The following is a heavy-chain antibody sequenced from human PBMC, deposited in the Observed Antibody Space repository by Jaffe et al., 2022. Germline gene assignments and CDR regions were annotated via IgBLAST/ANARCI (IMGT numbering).Heavy chain of an antibody. CDR1: GFTFSSYE. CDR3: ASTATQYSYGPDHPYNWFDP. Sequence: EVQLVESGGGLVQPGGSLRLSCAASGFTFSSYEMNWVRQAPGKGLEWVSYISSSGSTIYYADSVKGRFTISRDNAKNSLYLQMNSLRAEDTAVYYCASTATQYSYGPDHPYNWFDPWGQGTLVTVSS. CDR2: ISSSGSTI. J-gene: IGHJ5*02. V-gene: IGHV3-48*03. D-gene: IGHD5-18*01.